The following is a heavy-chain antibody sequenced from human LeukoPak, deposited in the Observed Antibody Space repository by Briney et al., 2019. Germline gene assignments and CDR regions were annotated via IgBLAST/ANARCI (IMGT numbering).Heavy chain of an antibody. J-gene: IGHJ5*02. Sequence: SETLSLTCTVSGGSISSYYWSWIRQPPGKGLEWIGYIYYSGSTNYNPSLKSRVTISVDTSKNQFSLKLSSVTAADTAVYYCARVDQSGYDTRGWFDPWGQGTLVTVSS. CDR1: GGSISSYY. CDR2: IYYSGST. CDR3: ARVDQSGYDTRGWFDP. D-gene: IGHD5-12*01. V-gene: IGHV4-59*01.